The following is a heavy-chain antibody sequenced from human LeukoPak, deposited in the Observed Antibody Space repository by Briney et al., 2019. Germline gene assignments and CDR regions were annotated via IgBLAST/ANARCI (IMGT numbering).Heavy chain of an antibody. J-gene: IGHJ4*02. V-gene: IGHV1-2*02. D-gene: IGHD3-22*01. CDR1: GYTFTGYY. CDR3: ARDMFNYDSSGYSAY. CDR2: INPNSGGT. Sequence: AASVKVSCKASGYTFTGYYMHWVRQAPGRGLEWMGWINPNSGGTNYAQKFQGRVTMTRDTSISTAYMELSRLRSDDTAVYYCARDMFNYDSSGYSAYWGQGTLVTVSS.